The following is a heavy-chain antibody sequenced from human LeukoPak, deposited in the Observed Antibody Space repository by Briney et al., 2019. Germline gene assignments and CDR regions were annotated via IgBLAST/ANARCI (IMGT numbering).Heavy chain of an antibody. J-gene: IGHJ4*02. Sequence: SETLSLTCAVYGGSFSGYYWSWIRQPPGKGLEWIGEINHSGSTNYNPSLKSRVTMSVDTSKHQFSLKLSSVTAADTAVYYCARLPYCSGGSCYFDYWGQGTLVTVSS. CDR1: GGSFSGYY. D-gene: IGHD2-15*01. V-gene: IGHV4-34*01. CDR3: ARLPYCSGGSCYFDY. CDR2: INHSGST.